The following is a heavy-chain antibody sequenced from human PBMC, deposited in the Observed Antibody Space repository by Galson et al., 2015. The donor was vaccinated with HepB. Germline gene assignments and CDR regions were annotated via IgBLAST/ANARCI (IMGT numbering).Heavy chain of an antibody. Sequence: SLRLSCAASGFTFRNYAMSWVRQAPGKGLEWASVMSGSGDSTYHADSVKGRFAISRDNSKNTLYLQMNRLRAEDTAVYYCTKVARYYGSGSYYKAQLDYWGQGTLVTVSS. CDR1: GFTFRNYA. V-gene: IGHV3-23*01. CDR2: MSGSGDST. CDR3: TKVARYYGSGSYYKAQLDY. D-gene: IGHD3-10*01. J-gene: IGHJ4*02.